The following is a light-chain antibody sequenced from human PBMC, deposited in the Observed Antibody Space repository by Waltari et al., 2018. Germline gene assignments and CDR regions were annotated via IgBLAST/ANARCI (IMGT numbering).Light chain of an antibody. CDR1: SLRRYY. Sequence: SSELTQDPAVSVALGQTVRVTCQGDSLRRYYASWHQQRPGQAPRLVLYGQDNRPSGIPDRFSGSTSGDTASLTITGAQAEDEADYYCHSRDTISTRVFGGGTRLTV. V-gene: IGLV3-19*01. CDR3: HSRDTISTRV. CDR2: GQD. J-gene: IGLJ3*02.